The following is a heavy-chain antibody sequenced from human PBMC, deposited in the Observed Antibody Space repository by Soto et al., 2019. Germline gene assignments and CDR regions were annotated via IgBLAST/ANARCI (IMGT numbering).Heavy chain of an antibody. CDR3: ASPEGGYGSGYSWFDP. CDR1: GRAISEINSY. CDR2: IHHTGST. J-gene: IGHJ5*02. Sequence: AETLSLTCSVSGRAISEINSYWGWIRPAPGEGLEWFGTIHHTGSTYYNPSLNSRVIISLDTSKNQFSLKLSSVTAADTALYYWASPEGGYGSGYSWFDPWGQGTRVTVSS. D-gene: IGHD5-12*01. V-gene: IGHV4-39*01.